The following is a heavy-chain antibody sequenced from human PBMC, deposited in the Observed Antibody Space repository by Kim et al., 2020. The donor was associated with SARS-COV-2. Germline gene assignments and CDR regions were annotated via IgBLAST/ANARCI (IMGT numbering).Heavy chain of an antibody. CDR3: ASRGSTQDY. D-gene: IGHD3-10*01. CDR2: GYYV. V-gene: IGHV3-21*01. J-gene: IGHJ4*02. Sequence: GYYVYYADAGQGRFITSRDNAKHSLYLQMNSLRPEDTTVYYCASRGSTQDYWGQGTLVTVSS.